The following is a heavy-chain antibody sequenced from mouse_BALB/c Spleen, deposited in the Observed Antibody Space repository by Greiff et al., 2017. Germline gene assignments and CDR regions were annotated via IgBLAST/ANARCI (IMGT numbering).Heavy chain of an antibody. CDR3: TRDDGYYPHWYFDV. CDR2: ISSGGSYT. Sequence: EVHLVESGGGLVKPGGSLKLSCAASGFTFSSYTMSWVRQTPEKRLEWVATISSGGSYTYYPDSVKGRFTISRDNAKNTLYLQMSSLKSEDTAMYYCTRDDGYYPHWYFDVWGAGTTVTVSS. D-gene: IGHD2-3*01. J-gene: IGHJ1*01. V-gene: IGHV5-6-4*01. CDR1: GFTFSSYT.